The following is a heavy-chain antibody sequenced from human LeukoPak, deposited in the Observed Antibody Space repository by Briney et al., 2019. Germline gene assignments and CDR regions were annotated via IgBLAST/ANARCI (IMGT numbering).Heavy chain of an antibody. CDR1: GFTFSNYG. J-gene: IGHJ4*02. CDR3: VRRSTSGWCGDY. D-gene: IGHD6-19*01. CDR2: ITNNGGDV. V-gene: IGHV3-64D*06. Sequence: GGSLRLSCSASGFTFSNYGMHWVRQAPGKGLEYVSAITNNGGDVNYADSVKGRFTISRDSSKNTVFLQMSALRGEDTAVYFCVRRSTSGWCGDYWGQGALVTVSS.